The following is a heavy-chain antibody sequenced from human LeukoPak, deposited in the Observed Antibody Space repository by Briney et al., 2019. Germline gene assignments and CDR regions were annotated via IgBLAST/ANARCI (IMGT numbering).Heavy chain of an antibody. CDR3: ARGVWNYYGSGSYSPPGLDY. CDR1: GFTVSSNY. CDR2: IYSGGST. D-gene: IGHD3-10*01. Sequence: GGSLRLSCAASGFTVSSNYMSWVRQAPGKGLEWVSVIYSGGSTYYADSVKGRFTISRDNSKNTLYLQMNSLRAEDTAVYYCARGVWNYYGSGSYSPPGLDYWGQGTLVTVSS. V-gene: IGHV3-66*01. J-gene: IGHJ4*02.